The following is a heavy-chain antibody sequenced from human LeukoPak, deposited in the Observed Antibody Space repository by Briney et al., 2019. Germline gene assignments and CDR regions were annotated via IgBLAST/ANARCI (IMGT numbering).Heavy chain of an antibody. J-gene: IGHJ6*02. D-gene: IGHD4-17*01. Sequence: GGSLRLSCAASGFTFSTYSMNWVRLAPGKGLEWVSSISTSGAYIYYADSVKGRFTISRDNAKNSLYLQMNSLRAEDTAVFYCARDYGDSLHYHYGMDVWGQGTTVSVSS. CDR3: ARDYGDSLHYHYGMDV. CDR1: GFTFSTYS. CDR2: ISTSGAYI. V-gene: IGHV3-21*01.